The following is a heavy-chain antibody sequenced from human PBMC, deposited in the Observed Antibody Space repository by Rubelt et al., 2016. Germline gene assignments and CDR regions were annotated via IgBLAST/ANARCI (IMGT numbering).Heavy chain of an antibody. Sequence: YAMSWVRQAPGKGLECVSGISGGGGTTYYADSVKGRFTISRDNSKSTLYLQMNSLRAEDTAVYYCARDPRWLLANFDYWGQGTLVAVSS. D-gene: IGHD5-18*01. J-gene: IGHJ4*02. CDR3: ARDPRWLLANFDY. CDR1: YA. V-gene: IGHV3-23*01. CDR2: ISGGGGTT.